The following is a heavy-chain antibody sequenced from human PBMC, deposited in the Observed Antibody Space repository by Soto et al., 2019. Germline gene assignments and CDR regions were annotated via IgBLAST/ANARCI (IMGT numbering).Heavy chain of an antibody. J-gene: IGHJ4*02. D-gene: IGHD5-18*01. V-gene: IGHV3-23*01. CDR2: ISVSGETT. Sequence: EVQLLESGRGLVRPRGSLRLSCAASGFSFTNYAMSWVRQAPGKGLEWLSAISVSGETTYYAYSVRGRFTISRDNSRATVFLQMSNLRAEDTALYSCAKEQWLIQGHFDYWGQGILVTVSS. CDR3: AKEQWLIQGHFDY. CDR1: GFSFTNYA.